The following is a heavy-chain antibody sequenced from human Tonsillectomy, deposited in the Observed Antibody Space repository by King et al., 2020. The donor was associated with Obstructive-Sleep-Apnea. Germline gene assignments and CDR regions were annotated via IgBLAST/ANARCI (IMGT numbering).Heavy chain of an antibody. J-gene: IGHJ2*01. CDR1: GYSFTNYW. CDR3: ARPILASVGLWYSDL. D-gene: IGHD4-23*01. V-gene: IGHV5-51*01. Sequence: VQLVESGAEVKKPRESLRISCKGSGYSFTNYWIGWVRQMPGQGLEWMGIIYPADSETRYSPSFQGQVTISADKSISTAYLQWSSLKASDTAMYFCARPILASVGLWYSDLWGRGTLVTVSS. CDR2: IYPADSET.